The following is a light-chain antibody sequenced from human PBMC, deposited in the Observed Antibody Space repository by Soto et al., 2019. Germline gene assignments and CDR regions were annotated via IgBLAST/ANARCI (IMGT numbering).Light chain of an antibody. V-gene: IGLV2-14*01. CDR1: RSDVGGYNY. CDR2: DVT. Sequence: QPVFLSGSGPQSTTLSCTGTRSDVGGYNYVSWYQQHPVKAPKLMIYDVTNRPSGVSDRFSGSKSGNTASLTISGLQAEDEADYYCTSYTSSSTPYVFGTGTKVTVL. CDR3: TSYTSSSTPYV. J-gene: IGLJ1*01.